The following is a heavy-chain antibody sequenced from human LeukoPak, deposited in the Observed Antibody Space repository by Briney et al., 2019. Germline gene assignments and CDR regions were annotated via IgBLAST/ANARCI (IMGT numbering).Heavy chain of an antibody. CDR3: ARVQGHPPNGLDI. Sequence: GGSLRLSCAASGFTLSSYWMHWVRQAPGKGLVWVSRINSDGSSTSYADSVKGRFAISRDNAKNTVYLQVNSLRADDTAVYYCARVQGHPPNGLDIWGQGTMVTVSS. CDR2: INSDGSST. J-gene: IGHJ3*02. CDR1: GFTLSSYW. D-gene: IGHD2-8*01. V-gene: IGHV3-74*01.